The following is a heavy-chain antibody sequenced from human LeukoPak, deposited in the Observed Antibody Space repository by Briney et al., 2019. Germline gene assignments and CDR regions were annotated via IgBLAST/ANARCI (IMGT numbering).Heavy chain of an antibody. CDR2: IYHSGST. J-gene: IGHJ4*02. CDR1: GYSISSGYY. D-gene: IGHD3-22*01. CDR3: ARDSSGYLDY. V-gene: IGHV4-38-2*02. Sequence: PSETLSLTCTVSGYSISSGYYWGWIRQPPGKGLEWIGSIYHSGSTYYNPSLKSRVTISVDTSKNQFSLKLSSVTAADTAVYYCARDSSGYLDYWGQGTLVTVSS.